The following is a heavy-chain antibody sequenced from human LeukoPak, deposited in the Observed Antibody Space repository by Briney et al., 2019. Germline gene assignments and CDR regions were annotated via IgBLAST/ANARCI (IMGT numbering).Heavy chain of an antibody. J-gene: IGHJ4*02. D-gene: IGHD1-26*01. CDR1: GGSINITNY. Sequence: SETLSLTCGVSGGSINITNYWRWVRQAPGEGLEWIGEIAHDGTTNYKPSLRSRVAMSFDRANNQFSLSLTSVTAADTAVYYCTREDRPYCPFAYWGQGVLVTVSS. V-gene: IGHV4-4*02. CDR2: IAHDGTT. CDR3: TREDRPYCPFAY.